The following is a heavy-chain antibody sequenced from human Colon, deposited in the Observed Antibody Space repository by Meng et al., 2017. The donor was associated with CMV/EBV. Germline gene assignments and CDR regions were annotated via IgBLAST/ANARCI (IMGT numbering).Heavy chain of an antibody. Sequence: ASVKVSCKASGYTFTGYFMHWVRQAPGQGLECLGWINPNSGGTNYAQKFQGRVTMTRDTSITTAYMELSTLTSGDTAVYYCATSYSSGWSYGYFDYWGQGTQVTVSS. V-gene: IGHV1-2*02. J-gene: IGHJ4*02. CDR2: INPNSGGT. CDR3: ATSYSSGWSYGYFDY. CDR1: GYTFTGYF. D-gene: IGHD6-19*01.